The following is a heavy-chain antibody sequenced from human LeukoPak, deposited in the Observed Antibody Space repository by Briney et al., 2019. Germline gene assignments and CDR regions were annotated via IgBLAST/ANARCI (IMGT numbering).Heavy chain of an antibody. J-gene: IGHJ3*02. CDR3: ARKDYYDTQGNVFDI. Sequence: SQTLCLTCTVSGGSISSGDYYRSWIRQPPGKGLEWIGYIYYSGSTYYNPSLKSRVTISVDTAKNQFSLKLSSVTAADTAVYYCARKDYYDTQGNVFDIRGQGTMVTVSS. V-gene: IGHV4-30-4*01. D-gene: IGHD3-22*01. CDR1: GGSISSGDYY. CDR2: IYYSGST.